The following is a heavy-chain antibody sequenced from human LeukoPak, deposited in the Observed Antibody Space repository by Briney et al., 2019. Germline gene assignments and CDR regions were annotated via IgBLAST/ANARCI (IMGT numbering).Heavy chain of an antibody. CDR3: ARRSIRAAFDY. D-gene: IGHD2-15*01. CDR1: GVSFSGYY. J-gene: IGHJ4*02. V-gene: IGHV4-34*01. Sequence: PSETLSLTCAVYGVSFSGYYWSWIRQPPGKGLEWIGEINHSGSTNYNPSLKSRVTISVDTSKNQFSLKLSSVTAADTAVYYCARRSIRAAFDYWGQGTLVTASS. CDR2: INHSGST.